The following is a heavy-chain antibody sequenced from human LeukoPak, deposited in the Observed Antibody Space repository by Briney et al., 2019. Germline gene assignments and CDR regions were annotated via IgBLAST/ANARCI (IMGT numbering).Heavy chain of an antibody. CDR1: GFTFSSYG. J-gene: IGHJ3*02. V-gene: IGHV3-30*03. CDR2: ISYDGTNK. D-gene: IGHD7-27*01. CDR3: TRDANWGFDAFDI. Sequence: PGGSLRLSCAASGFTFSSYGMHWVRQAPGKGLEWVAVISYDGTNKYYADSVKGRFTISRDNSKNTVYLQMNSLRTEDTAVYYCTRDANWGFDAFDIWGQGTMVTVSS.